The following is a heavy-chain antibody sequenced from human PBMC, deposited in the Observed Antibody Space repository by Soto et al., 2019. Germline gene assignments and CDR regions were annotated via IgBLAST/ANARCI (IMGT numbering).Heavy chain of an antibody. CDR2: IYPGDSDT. Sequence: GESRKISCQGSGYSFTTYWIGWVRQMPGKGLEWMGIIYPGDSDTRYSPSFQGQVTISADKSITTAYLQWSSLKASDTAIYYCATGGYCSATRCYNFFDYWGQGTLVTVSS. D-gene: IGHD2-2*02. V-gene: IGHV5-51*01. J-gene: IGHJ4*02. CDR3: ATGGYCSATRCYNFFDY. CDR1: GYSFTTYW.